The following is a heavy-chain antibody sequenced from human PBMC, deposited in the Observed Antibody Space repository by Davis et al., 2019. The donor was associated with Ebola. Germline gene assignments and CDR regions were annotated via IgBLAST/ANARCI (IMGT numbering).Heavy chain of an antibody. Sequence: GESLKISCAASGFTFSGSAAHWVRQASGKGLEWVGRIRSKANSYATAYAASVKGRFTISRDDSKNTAYLQMNSLKTEDTAVYYCTRVGNRNYYGMDVWGQGTTVTVSS. CDR2: IRSKANSYAT. CDR3: TRVGNRNYYGMDV. D-gene: IGHD1-14*01. V-gene: IGHV3-73*01. CDR1: GFTFSGSA. J-gene: IGHJ6*02.